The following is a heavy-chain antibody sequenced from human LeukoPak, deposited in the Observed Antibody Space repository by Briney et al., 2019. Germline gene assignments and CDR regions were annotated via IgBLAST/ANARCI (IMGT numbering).Heavy chain of an antibody. J-gene: IGHJ6*02. D-gene: IGHD6-13*01. CDR1: GFTFSSYS. CDR3: ARGSGYSGEYYGMDV. CDR2: ISSSDGTI. V-gene: IGHV3-48*04. Sequence: GGSLRLSCAVSGFTFSSYSMNWVRQAPGKGLEWVSYISSSDGTIYYADAVKGRFTISRDNAKNSLYLQMNSLRAEDTAVYYCARGSGYSGEYYGMDVWGQGTTVTVSS.